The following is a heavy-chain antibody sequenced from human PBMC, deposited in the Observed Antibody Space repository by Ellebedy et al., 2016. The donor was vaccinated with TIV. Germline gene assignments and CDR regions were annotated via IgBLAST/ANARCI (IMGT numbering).Heavy chain of an antibody. CDR1: GFTFSRFG. Sequence: PGGSLRLSCAASGFTFSRFGMQWFRQAPGEGLEWVAVISHDGSVQYYADSVKGRFTISRDDSKNTLSLQMSSPRSEDTAVYYCARTLGGNAHNQRPFDYWGQGTLVTVSS. CDR2: ISHDGSVQ. J-gene: IGHJ4*02. D-gene: IGHD4-23*01. CDR3: ARTLGGNAHNQRPFDY. V-gene: IGHV3-30*03.